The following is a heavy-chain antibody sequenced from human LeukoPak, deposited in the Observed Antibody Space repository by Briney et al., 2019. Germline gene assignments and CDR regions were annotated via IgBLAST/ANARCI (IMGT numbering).Heavy chain of an antibody. V-gene: IGHV1-18*01. CDR1: GYTFTSYG. CDR2: ISAYNGNT. J-gene: IGHJ4*02. D-gene: IGHD5-12*01. CDR3: ARDVVDIVATMMDY. Sequence: GASVKVSCKASGYTFTSYGISWVRQAPGQGLEWMGWISAYNGNTNYAQKLQGRVTMTTDTSTSTAYMELRSLRSDDAAVYYCARDVVDIVATMMDYWGQGTLVTASS.